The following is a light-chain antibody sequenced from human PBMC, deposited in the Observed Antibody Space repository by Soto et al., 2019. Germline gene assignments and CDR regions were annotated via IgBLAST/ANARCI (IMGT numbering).Light chain of an antibody. Sequence: SYELTQPSSVSVSPGQTARITCSGDVLSKKYVRWFQQKPGQAPVLLIYKDSERPSGVPERFSGSSSGTTVTLTISGAHVEDEADYYCYAVADNILVFGGGTKLTVL. CDR1: VLSKKY. J-gene: IGLJ3*02. CDR2: KDS. V-gene: IGLV3-27*01. CDR3: YAVADNILV.